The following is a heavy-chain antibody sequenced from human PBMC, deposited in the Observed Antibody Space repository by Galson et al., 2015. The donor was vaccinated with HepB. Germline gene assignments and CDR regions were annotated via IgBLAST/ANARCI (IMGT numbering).Heavy chain of an antibody. J-gene: IGHJ4*02. V-gene: IGHV3-23*01. CDR3: AIRRGSYYFDY. Sequence: SLRLSCAASGFTFSSYAMSWVRQAPGKGLEWVSAISGSGGSTYYADSVKGRFTISRGNSKNTLYLQMNSLRAEDTAVYYCAIRRGSYYFDYWGQGTLVTVSS. D-gene: IGHD1-26*01. CDR1: GFTFSSYA. CDR2: ISGSGGST.